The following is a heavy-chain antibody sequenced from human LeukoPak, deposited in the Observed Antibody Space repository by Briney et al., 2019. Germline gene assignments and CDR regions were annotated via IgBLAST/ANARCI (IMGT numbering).Heavy chain of an antibody. V-gene: IGHV1-2*02. Sequence: GASVKVSCKASGYTFTGYYMHWVRQAPGQGLEWMGWINPNSGGTNYAKKFQGRVTMTRDTSISTAYMELSSLRSEDTAEYYCARDPEYSSSNFDYWGQGTLVTVSS. CDR2: INPNSGGT. D-gene: IGHD6-6*01. CDR3: ARDPEYSSSNFDY. J-gene: IGHJ4*02. CDR1: GYTFTGYY.